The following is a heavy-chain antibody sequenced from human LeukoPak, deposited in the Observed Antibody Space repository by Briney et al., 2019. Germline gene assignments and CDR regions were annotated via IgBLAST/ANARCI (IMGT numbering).Heavy chain of an antibody. CDR1: GYTFTTHG. Sequence: ASVKASCKASGYTFTTHGIAWARQAPGQGLEWMGWISAHNGNTNYAQSLQGRVTMTTDTSTNTAYMELRSLRSDDTAVYYCARDGYFDLWGRGTLVTVSS. V-gene: IGHV1-18*01. CDR2: ISAHNGNT. CDR3: ARDGYFDL. J-gene: IGHJ2*01.